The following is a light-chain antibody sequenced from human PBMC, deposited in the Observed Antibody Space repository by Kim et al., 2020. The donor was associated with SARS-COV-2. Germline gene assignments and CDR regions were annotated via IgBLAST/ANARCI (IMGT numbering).Light chain of an antibody. CDR2: SND. J-gene: IGLJ3*02. V-gene: IGLV1-44*01. CDR3: AAWDDSLYGRR. CDR1: RPSIGINA. Sequence: GQWVTYSRSGCRPSIGINAVSWSQQLPGTAPKLVVYSNDQRTSGVPDRFSGSRSGTSASLAISGLQSEDEADYYCAAWDDSLYGRRFGGGTKVTVL.